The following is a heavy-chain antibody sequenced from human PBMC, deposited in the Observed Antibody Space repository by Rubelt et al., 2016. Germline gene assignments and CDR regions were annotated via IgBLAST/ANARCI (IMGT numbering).Heavy chain of an antibody. V-gene: IGHV1-3*01. CDR2: INAGNGNT. CDR3: ARGDMVVVVAASNPLDY. Sequence: QVQLVQSGAEVKKPGASVKVSCKAAGYSFTTYSIHWVRQAPGQRLEWMGWINAGNGNTKYSQKFQGRDTITRDTRASTDYMELSSLRSEDTAVYYCARGDMVVVVAASNPLDYWGQGTLVTVSS. D-gene: IGHD2-15*01. J-gene: IGHJ4*02. CDR1: GYSFTTYS.